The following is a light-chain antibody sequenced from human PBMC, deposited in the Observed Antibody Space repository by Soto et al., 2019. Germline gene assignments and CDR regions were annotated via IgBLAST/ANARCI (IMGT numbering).Light chain of an antibody. V-gene: IGLV2-23*01. CDR1: SSDIGSYHL. Sequence: QSALTQPASVSGSPGQSITISCTGTSSDIGSYHLVSWYQHHPGKAPKLMIYEGTKRPSGVSDRFSGSQSGKTASLTISGLQAEDEADYYCCSYVGSTTLHVVFGGGTKLTVL. CDR3: CSYVGSTTLHVV. CDR2: EGT. J-gene: IGLJ7*01.